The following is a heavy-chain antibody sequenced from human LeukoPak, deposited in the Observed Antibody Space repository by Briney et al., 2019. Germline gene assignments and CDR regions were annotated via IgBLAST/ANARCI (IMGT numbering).Heavy chain of an antibody. V-gene: IGHV3-73*01. D-gene: IGHD3-22*01. J-gene: IGHJ4*02. CDR2: VRKKADNYAT. CDR3: VPTYFSDSSTFNPDY. Sequence: GGSLRLSCAAFGFTFSDSAMHWVRQASGKGLEGVGRVRKKADNYATAYAASVKGGFTISRDDSKNTAYLQMNSLKTEDTAVYYCVPTYFSDSSTFNPDYWGQGTLVTVSS. CDR1: GFTFSDSA.